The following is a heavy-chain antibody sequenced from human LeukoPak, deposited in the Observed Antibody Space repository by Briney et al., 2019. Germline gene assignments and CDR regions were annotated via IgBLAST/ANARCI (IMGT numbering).Heavy chain of an antibody. Sequence: GGPLRLSCAASGFTFSSYSMNWVRQAPGKGLEWVSSISSSSSYIYYADSVKGRFTISRDNAKNSLYLQMNSLRAEDTAVYYCAGTYGGNSYYYYGMDVWGQGTTVTVSS. J-gene: IGHJ6*02. D-gene: IGHD4-23*01. CDR3: AGTYGGNSYYYYGMDV. CDR1: GFTFSSYS. V-gene: IGHV3-21*01. CDR2: ISSSSSYI.